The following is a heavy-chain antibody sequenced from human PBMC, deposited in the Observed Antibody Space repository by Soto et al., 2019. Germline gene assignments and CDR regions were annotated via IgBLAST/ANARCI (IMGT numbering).Heavy chain of an antibody. V-gene: IGHV3-72*01. Sequence: EVQLVESGGGLVQPEGSLRLSCAASGFTFSDYYMDWVRQAPGKGLEWVGRVRNKVNSYTTEYAASVKGRFTVSSDDSRNSLYLQMNSLKTGDTAMYYCSRAGILTTPYYTDYWGLGTLVTVSS. CDR2: VRNKVNSYTT. D-gene: IGHD2-21*01. CDR3: SRAGILTTPYYTDY. CDR1: GFTFSDYY. J-gene: IGHJ4*02.